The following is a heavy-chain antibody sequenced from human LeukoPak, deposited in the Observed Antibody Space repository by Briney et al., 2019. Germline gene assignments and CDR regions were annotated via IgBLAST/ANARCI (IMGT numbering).Heavy chain of an antibody. V-gene: IGHV1-69*05. CDR1: GGTFSSYA. CDR2: IIPIFGTA. Sequence: ASVKVSCKASGGTFSSYAISWVRLAPGQGLEWMGGIIPIFGTANYAQKFQGRVTITTDESTSTAYMELSSLRSEDTAVYYCAREVYSSSWYGYYYYYYMDVWGKGTTVTVSS. CDR3: AREVYSSSWYGYYYYYYMDV. D-gene: IGHD6-13*01. J-gene: IGHJ6*03.